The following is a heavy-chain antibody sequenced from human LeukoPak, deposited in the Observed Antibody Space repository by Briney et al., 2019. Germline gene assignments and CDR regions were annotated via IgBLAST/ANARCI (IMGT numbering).Heavy chain of an antibody. CDR3: AKDGRDGYNYWDY. Sequence: GGSLRLSCAASRFSFSSYAMSWVRQAPGKGLEWVSAISGSGGSAYYADSVKGRFTILRDNFKNTLYLQMNSLRAEDTAVYYCAKDGRDGYNYWDYWGQGTLVTVAS. V-gene: IGHV3-23*01. J-gene: IGHJ4*02. CDR1: RFSFSSYA. CDR2: ISGSGGSA. D-gene: IGHD5-24*01.